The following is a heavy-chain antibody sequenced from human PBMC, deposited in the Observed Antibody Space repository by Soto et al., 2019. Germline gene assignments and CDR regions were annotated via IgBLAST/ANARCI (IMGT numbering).Heavy chain of an antibody. Sequence: PGGSLRLSCAASGFTFGVFTMNWVRQAPGKGLEWVSSISSANTYIFYADSVKGRFTVSRDNTKNSVYLQMDGLRIEDTGLYYCATEMTLGWSPQAYWGQGTPVTVSS. J-gene: IGHJ4*02. CDR2: ISSANTYI. D-gene: IGHD3-3*01. CDR1: GFTFGVFT. V-gene: IGHV3-21*06. CDR3: ATEMTLGWSPQAY.